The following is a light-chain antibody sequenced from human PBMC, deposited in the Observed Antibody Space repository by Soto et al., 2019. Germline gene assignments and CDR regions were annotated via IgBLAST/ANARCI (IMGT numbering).Light chain of an antibody. J-gene: IGKJ2*01. CDR3: QQRGNWPLYT. CDR1: QSVRIF. Sequence: EIVLTQSPATLSLSPGERATLSCRASQSVRIFLAWYQQKPGQAPRLLIYDASNRATGIPDRFSGSGSGTDVTLTISSLEPEDFAVYYCQQRGNWPLYTFGQGTKVEMK. V-gene: IGKV3-11*01. CDR2: DAS.